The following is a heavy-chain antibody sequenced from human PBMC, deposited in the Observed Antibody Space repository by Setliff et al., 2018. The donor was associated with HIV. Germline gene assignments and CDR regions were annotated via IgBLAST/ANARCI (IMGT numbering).Heavy chain of an antibody. D-gene: IGHD4-17*01. CDR3: ARGLTEVTSTSRRYYYYMAV. CDR1: GGTFSKFA. CDR2: IIPFLGTA. V-gene: IGHV1-69*13. Sequence: SVKVSCKTSGGTFSKFAITWVRRAPGQGLEWMGGIIPFLGTANYTQQFQGRVTISADESTNTAYMELSSLTPDDTAVYFCARGLTEVTSTSRRYYYYMAVWGKGTTVTVSS. J-gene: IGHJ6*03.